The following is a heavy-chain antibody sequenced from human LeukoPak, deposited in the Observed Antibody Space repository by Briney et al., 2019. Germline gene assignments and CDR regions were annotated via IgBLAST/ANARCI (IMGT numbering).Heavy chain of an antibody. Sequence: SETLSLTCTVSGGSISSNAYYWAWIRQPPGKGLEWIGSIYSSVSTYYNPSLKSRVTISVDTSKDQFSLRLSSVTAADTALYYCAYSGSYGHLGYWGQGIPVTVAS. V-gene: IGHV4-39*01. CDR1: GGSISSNAYY. J-gene: IGHJ4*02. CDR3: AYSGSYGHLGY. CDR2: IYSSVST. D-gene: IGHD1-26*01.